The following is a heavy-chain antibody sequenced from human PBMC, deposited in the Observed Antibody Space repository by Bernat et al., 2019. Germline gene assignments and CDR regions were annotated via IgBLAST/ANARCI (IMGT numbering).Heavy chain of an antibody. J-gene: IGHJ5*02. CDR3: VRERNYGKNWFDP. V-gene: IGHV3-7*03. CDR1: GFTFSSYW. D-gene: IGHD4-17*01. CDR2: IKPDGSEK. Sequence: EKQVVESGGGLVQAGGSLRLSCAGSGFTFSSYWMSWVRQAPGKGLEWVANIKPDGSEKYYVDSVKGRFTISRDNAKNSLYLQMDSLRAEDTAVYYCVRERNYGKNWFDPWGQGTLVTVSS.